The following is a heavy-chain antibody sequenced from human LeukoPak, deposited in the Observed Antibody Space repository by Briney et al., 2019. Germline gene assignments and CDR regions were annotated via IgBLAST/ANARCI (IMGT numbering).Heavy chain of an antibody. CDR1: GGSISSSSYY. J-gene: IGHJ4*02. Sequence: PSETLSLTCTVSGGSISSSSYYWGWIRQPPGKGLEWIGSFYYSGSTQYNPSLKSRVTISVDTSKNQFSLKLSSVTAADTAVYYCASQYFLILSLYYFDYWGQGTLVTVSS. D-gene: IGHD3-10*02. V-gene: IGHV4-39*01. CDR3: ASQYFLILSLYYFDY. CDR2: FYYSGST.